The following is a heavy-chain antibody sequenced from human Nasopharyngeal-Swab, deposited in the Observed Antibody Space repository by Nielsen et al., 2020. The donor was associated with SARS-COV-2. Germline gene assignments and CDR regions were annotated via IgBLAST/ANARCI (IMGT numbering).Heavy chain of an antibody. CDR3: ARASPTYYYYYMDV. J-gene: IGHJ6*03. V-gene: IGHV4-34*01. Sequence: AGSLRLSCAVYGGSFSGYYWSWIRQPPGKGLEWIGEINHSGSTNYNPSLKSRVTISVDTSKNQFSLKLSSVTAADTAVYYCARASPTYYYYYMDVWGKGTTVTVSS. CDR2: INHSGST. CDR1: GGSFSGYY.